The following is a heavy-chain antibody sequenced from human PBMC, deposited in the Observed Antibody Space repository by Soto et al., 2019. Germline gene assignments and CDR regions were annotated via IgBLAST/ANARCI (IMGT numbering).Heavy chain of an antibody. V-gene: IGHV3-48*03. D-gene: IGHD5-18*01. CDR2: ISSSGSAI. J-gene: IGHJ6*02. Sequence: PGGSLRLSCAASGFTFSTYEMNWVRVAPGKGLEWVSYISSSGSAIYYADSVKGRFTISRDNAKHSLYLQMNSLRAEDTAVYYCARAREHSYGIYYNFYGMDVWGQGTTVTVSS. CDR3: ARAREHSYGIYYNFYGMDV. CDR1: GFTFSTYE.